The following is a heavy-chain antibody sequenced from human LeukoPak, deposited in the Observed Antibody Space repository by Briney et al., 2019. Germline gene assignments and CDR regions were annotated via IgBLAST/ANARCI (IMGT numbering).Heavy chain of an antibody. CDR2: ISGSGGST. V-gene: IGHV3-23*01. CDR1: GFTFSSYA. D-gene: IGHD3-10*01. J-gene: IGHJ4*02. CDR3: AKALLLWFGELLYFDY. Sequence: GGSLRLSWAASGFTFSSYAMSWVRQAPGKGLEWVSAISGSGGSTYYADSVKGRFTISRDNSKNTLYLQMNSLRAEDTAVYYCAKALLLWFGELLYFDYWGQGTLVTVSS.